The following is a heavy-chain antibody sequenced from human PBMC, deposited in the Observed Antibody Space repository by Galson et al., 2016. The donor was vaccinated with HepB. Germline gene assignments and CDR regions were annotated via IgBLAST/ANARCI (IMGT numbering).Heavy chain of an antibody. CDR1: GFSVSSNF. D-gene: IGHD6-13*01. CDR2: IYTGGST. V-gene: IGHV3-53*01. CDR3: ARAIAAAGNFDY. J-gene: IGHJ4*02. Sequence: SLRLSCAASGFSVSSNFVSWVRQSPGKGLEWVSVIYTGGSTYYADSVKGRFTISRDNSKNMLYLQMNSLRAEDTAVYYYARAIAAAGNFDYWGQGTLVTVSS.